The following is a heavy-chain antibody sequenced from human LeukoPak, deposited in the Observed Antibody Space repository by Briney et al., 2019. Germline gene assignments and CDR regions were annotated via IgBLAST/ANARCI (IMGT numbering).Heavy chain of an antibody. V-gene: IGHV3-23*01. CDR1: GFTFSSYA. Sequence: GRSLRLSCAASGFTFSSYAMSWVRQAPGKGLEWVSAISGSGGSTYYADSVKGRFTISRDNSKNTLYLQMNSLRAEDTAVYYCAKVIRGAVAGNFDYWGQGTLVTVSS. CDR2: ISGSGGST. J-gene: IGHJ4*02. CDR3: AKVIRGAVAGNFDY. D-gene: IGHD6-19*01.